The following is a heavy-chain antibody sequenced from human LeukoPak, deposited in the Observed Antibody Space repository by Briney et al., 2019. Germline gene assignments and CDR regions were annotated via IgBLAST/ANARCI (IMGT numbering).Heavy chain of an antibody. V-gene: IGHV1-3*01. Sequence: GASVKVSCKASGYTFTSYAMHWVRQAPGPRLEWMGWINAGNGNTKYSQKFQGRVTITRDTSASTAYMELSSLRSEDTAVYYCARGSVMITFGVDYRGQGTLVTVSS. CDR1: GYTFTSYA. J-gene: IGHJ4*02. D-gene: IGHD3-16*01. CDR2: INAGNGNT. CDR3: ARGSVMITFGVDY.